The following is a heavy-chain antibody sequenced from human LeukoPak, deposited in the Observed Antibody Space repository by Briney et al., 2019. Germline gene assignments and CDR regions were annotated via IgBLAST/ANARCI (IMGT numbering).Heavy chain of an antibody. V-gene: IGHV3-48*03. Sequence: LGGSLRLSCAASGFTFSSYEMNWVRQAPGKGLEWVSYISSSGSTIYYADSVKGRFTISRDNAKNSLYLQMNSLRAEDTAVYYCARVGIQLWLQDYYYGMDVWGKGTTVTVSS. CDR1: GFTFSSYE. CDR2: ISSSGSTI. CDR3: ARVGIQLWLQDYYYGMDV. D-gene: IGHD5-18*01. J-gene: IGHJ6*04.